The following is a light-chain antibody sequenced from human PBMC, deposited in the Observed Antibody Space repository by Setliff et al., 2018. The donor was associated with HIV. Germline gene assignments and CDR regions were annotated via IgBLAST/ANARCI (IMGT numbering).Light chain of an antibody. CDR3: SSYTASRALV. CDR1: SSDVGGYDY. Sequence: QSVLTQPASVSGSPGQSITISCTGSSSDVGGYDYVAWYQQHPGKTPELLIFDVHNRPSGVSHRFSGSKSGNTASLTTSGLQAEDEADYYCSSYTASRALVFGGGTKVTVL. V-gene: IGLV2-14*03. J-gene: IGLJ3*02. CDR2: DVH.